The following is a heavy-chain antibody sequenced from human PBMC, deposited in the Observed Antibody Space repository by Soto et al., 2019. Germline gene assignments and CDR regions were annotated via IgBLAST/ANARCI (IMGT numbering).Heavy chain of an antibody. D-gene: IGHD3-22*01. CDR2: IDPSDSYT. CDR3: ARHAYYDSSGFSADY. J-gene: IGHJ4*02. V-gene: IGHV5-10-1*01. Sequence: GESLKISCKVSGYSFTSYWISCVRQMPGKGLEWMGRIDPSDSYTNYSPSFQGHVTISADKSISTAYLQWSSLKASDTAMYYCARHAYYDSSGFSADYWGQGTLVTVSS. CDR1: GYSFTSYW.